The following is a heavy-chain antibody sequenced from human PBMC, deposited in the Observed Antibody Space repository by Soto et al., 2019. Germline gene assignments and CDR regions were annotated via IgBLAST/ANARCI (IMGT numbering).Heavy chain of an antibody. CDR1: GGCISSSSYY. Sequence: PSETLSLTCTVSGGCISSSSYYWGWIRQPPGKGLEWIGSIYYSGSTYYNPSLKSRVTISVDTSKNQFSLKLSSVTAADTAVYYCAGRDYSSGWYFWFDPWGQGTLVTVSS. CDR3: AGRDYSSGWYFWFDP. D-gene: IGHD6-19*01. J-gene: IGHJ5*02. CDR2: IYYSGST. V-gene: IGHV4-39*01.